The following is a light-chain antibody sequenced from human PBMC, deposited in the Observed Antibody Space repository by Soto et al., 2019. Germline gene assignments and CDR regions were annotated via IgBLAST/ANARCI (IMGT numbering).Light chain of an antibody. CDR3: SSYAGSSTLV. V-gene: IGLV2-23*01. Sequence: QSALTQPASVSGSPGQSITISCTGTSSDVGSYNLVSWYQQHPGKAPKLMIYEGSKRPSGVSNRFSGSKSGNTASLTISWLQAEDEADYYCSSYAGSSTLVFGGGTKLTVL. CDR2: EGS. CDR1: SSDVGSYNL. J-gene: IGLJ2*01.